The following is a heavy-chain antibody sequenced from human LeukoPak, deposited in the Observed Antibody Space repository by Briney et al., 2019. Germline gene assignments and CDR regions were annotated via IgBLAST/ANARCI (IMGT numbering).Heavy chain of an antibody. J-gene: IGHJ6*02. V-gene: IGHV4-4*07. Sequence: SETLSLTCTVSGGSISSYYWSWIRQPAGKGLEWIGRIYTSGSTNYNPSLKSRVTMSVDTSKNQFSLKLSSVTAADTAVYYCAREGRRFSDYYYGMDVWGQGTTVTVSS. CDR2: IYTSGST. CDR3: AREGRRFSDYYYGMDV. D-gene: IGHD3-3*01. CDR1: GGSISSYY.